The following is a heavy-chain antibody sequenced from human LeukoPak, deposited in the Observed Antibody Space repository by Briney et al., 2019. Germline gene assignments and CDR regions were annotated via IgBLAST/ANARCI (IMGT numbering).Heavy chain of an antibody. J-gene: IGHJ4*02. V-gene: IGHV5-51*01. Sequence: GESLKISCKASGYKFTSYWIGWVRQVPGKGLEWMGIIYPSDSDTRYSPSFQGQVTISADKSISTAYLQWSSLKASDTAMYYCARLPLAAGQSPHFDYWGQGTLVTVSS. CDR1: GYKFTSYW. D-gene: IGHD6-13*01. CDR2: IYPSDSDT. CDR3: ARLPLAAGQSPHFDY.